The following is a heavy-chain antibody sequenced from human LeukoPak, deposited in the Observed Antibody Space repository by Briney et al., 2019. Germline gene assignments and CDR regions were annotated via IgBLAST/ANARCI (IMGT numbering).Heavy chain of an antibody. CDR3: ARDAPLSTASIWFGELLRQFDY. CDR1: GYTFTGYY. J-gene: IGHJ4*02. V-gene: IGHV1-2*02. D-gene: IGHD3-10*01. CDR2: INPNSGGT. Sequence: GASVKVSCKASGYTFTGYYMHWVRQAPGQGLEWMGWINPNSGGTNYAQKFQGRVTMTRDTSISTAYMELRSLRSDDTAVYYCARDAPLSTASIWFGELLRQFDYWGQGTLVTVSS.